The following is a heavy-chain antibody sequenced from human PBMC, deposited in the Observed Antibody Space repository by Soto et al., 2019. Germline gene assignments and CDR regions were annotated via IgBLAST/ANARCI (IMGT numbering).Heavy chain of an antibody. V-gene: IGHV2-26*01. CDR2: IDSSGEK. CDR3: ARRHLAVAVSPWFDP. D-gene: IGHD6-19*01. CDR1: GLSITDSEMG. Sequence: QVTLKESGPVLVKPTETLTLRCTVSGLSITDSEMGVSWIRQPPGQPLEWLAHIDSSGEKSYRTFLKSRLAISKDTSKSQIVLTMTNMDPADTATYYCARRHLAVAVSPWFDPWGQGTLVIVSS. J-gene: IGHJ5*02.